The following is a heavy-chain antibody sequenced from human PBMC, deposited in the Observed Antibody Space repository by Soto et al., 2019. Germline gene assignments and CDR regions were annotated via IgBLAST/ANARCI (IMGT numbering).Heavy chain of an antibody. Sequence: SETLSLTCTVSGGSISSYYCSWIRQPPGKGLEWIGYIYYSGSTNYNPSLKSRVTISVDTSKNQFSLKLSSVTAADTAVYYCATGGGYCSSTSCSLSGGDAFDIWGQGTMVTVSS. CDR2: IYYSGST. D-gene: IGHD2-2*01. J-gene: IGHJ3*02. CDR3: ATGGGYCSSTSCSLSGGDAFDI. V-gene: IGHV4-59*01. CDR1: GGSISSYY.